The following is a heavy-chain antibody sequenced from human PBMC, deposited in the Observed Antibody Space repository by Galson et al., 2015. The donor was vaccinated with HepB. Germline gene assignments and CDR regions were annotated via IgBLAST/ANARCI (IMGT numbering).Heavy chain of an antibody. CDR3: ARAAISIVGAMSY. Sequence: SVKVSCKASGGTFSSYAISWVRQAPGQGLEWMGRIIPILGIANYAQKFQGRVTITADKSTSTAYMELSSLRSEDTAVYYCARAAISIVGAMSYWGQGTLVTVSS. CDR1: GGTFSSYA. D-gene: IGHD1-26*01. V-gene: IGHV1-69*04. CDR2: IIPILGIA. J-gene: IGHJ4*02.